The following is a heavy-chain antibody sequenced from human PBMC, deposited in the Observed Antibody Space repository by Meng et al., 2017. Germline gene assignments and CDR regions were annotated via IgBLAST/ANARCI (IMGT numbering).Heavy chain of an antibody. Sequence: GESLKISCAASGFTFSSYEMNWVRQAPGKGLEWVSYISSSGSTIYYADSVKGRFTISRDNSKNTLYLQMNSLRAEDTAVYYCARPILGYCSGGSCYETLNAFDIWGQGTMVTVSS. CDR1: GFTFSSYE. CDR3: ARPILGYCSGGSCYETLNAFDI. J-gene: IGHJ3*02. CDR2: ISSSGSTI. D-gene: IGHD2-15*01. V-gene: IGHV3-48*03.